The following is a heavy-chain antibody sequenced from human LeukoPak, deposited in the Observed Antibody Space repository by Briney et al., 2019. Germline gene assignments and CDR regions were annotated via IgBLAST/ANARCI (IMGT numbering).Heavy chain of an antibody. V-gene: IGHV1-2*02. J-gene: IGHJ6*02. CDR2: INPNSGGT. D-gene: IGHD3-9*01. CDR1: GYTFTGYY. Sequence: ASVKVSCKASGYTFTGYYMHWVRQAPGQGLEWMGWINPNSGGTNYAQKLQGRVTMTRDTSISTAYMGLSRLRSDDTAVYYCARDVLRYFDWLTREGPGMDVWGQGTTVTVSS. CDR3: ARDVLRYFDWLTREGPGMDV.